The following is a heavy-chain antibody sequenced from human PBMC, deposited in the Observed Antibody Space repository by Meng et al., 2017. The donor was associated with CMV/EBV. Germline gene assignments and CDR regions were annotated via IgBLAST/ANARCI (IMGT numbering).Heavy chain of an antibody. CDR2: ISWDGTLT. CDR3: VKDYQSSDYFDH. J-gene: IGHJ4*02. D-gene: IGHD3-10*01. V-gene: IGHV3-43*01. Sequence: SCAASGFTFDDYTMHWVRQGPGKGLEWVSLISWDGTLTYYADSVRGRFTISRDNSRNSLYLQMNSLRTEDTGLYYCVKDYQSSDYFDHWGQGTLVTVSS. CDR1: GFTFDDYT.